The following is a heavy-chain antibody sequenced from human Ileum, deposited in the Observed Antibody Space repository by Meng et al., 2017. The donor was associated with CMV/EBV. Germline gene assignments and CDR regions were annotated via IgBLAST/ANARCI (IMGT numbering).Heavy chain of an antibody. D-gene: IGHD3-3*01. CDR1: GFTFSDYY. V-gene: IGHV3-11*04. Sequence: GESLKISCAASGFTFSDYYMSWIRQAPGKGLEWVSYISNSGTTIYYTDSVKGRFTISRDNAKNSLYLQMNSLRAEDTAVYYCARGVVYADYDFWSGGWGQGTLVTVSS. CDR2: ISNSGTTI. J-gene: IGHJ4*02. CDR3: ARGVVYADYDFWSGG.